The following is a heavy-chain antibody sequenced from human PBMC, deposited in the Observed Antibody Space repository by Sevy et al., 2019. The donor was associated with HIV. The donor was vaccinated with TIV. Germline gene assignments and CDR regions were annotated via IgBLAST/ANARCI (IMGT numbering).Heavy chain of an antibody. CDR2: ISYHGRDK. J-gene: IGHJ6*02. D-gene: IGHD3-9*01. CDR3: AKDFTGYNGMDV. CDR1: GFTFRTSG. Sequence: GGSLRLSCVTSGFTFRTSGMHWVRQAPGKGLEWVAVISYHGRDKFYAESVKGRSTISRDNSKNMLYLQMNSLRAEDTAVYYCAKDFTGYNGMDVWGQGTMVTVSS. V-gene: IGHV3-30*18.